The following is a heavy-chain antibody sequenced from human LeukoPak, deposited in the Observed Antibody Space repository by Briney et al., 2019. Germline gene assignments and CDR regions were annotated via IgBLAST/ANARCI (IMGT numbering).Heavy chain of an antibody. CDR2: IYYSGST. Sequence: SETLSLTRTVSGGSISSSSYYWGWIRQPPGKGLEWIGSIYYSGSTYYNPSLKSRVTISVDTSKNQFSLKLSSVTAADTAVYYCARGYYYGSGRGDFDYWGQGTLVTVSS. D-gene: IGHD3-10*01. CDR1: GGSISSSSYY. J-gene: IGHJ4*02. CDR3: ARGYYYGSGRGDFDY. V-gene: IGHV4-39*01.